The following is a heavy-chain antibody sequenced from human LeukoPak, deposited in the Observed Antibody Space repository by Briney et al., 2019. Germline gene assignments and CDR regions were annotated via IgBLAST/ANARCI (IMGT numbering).Heavy chain of an antibody. J-gene: IGHJ4*02. V-gene: IGHV3-30*18. Sequence: GRSLRLSCAASGFTFSSYGMHWVRQAPGKGLEWVAVISYDGSNKYYADSVKGRFTISRDNSKNTLYLQMNSLRAEDTAVYYCAKDSEVAAAGERGFDYWGQGTLVTVSS. CDR1: GFTFSSYG. D-gene: IGHD6-13*01. CDR3: AKDSEVAAAGERGFDY. CDR2: ISYDGSNK.